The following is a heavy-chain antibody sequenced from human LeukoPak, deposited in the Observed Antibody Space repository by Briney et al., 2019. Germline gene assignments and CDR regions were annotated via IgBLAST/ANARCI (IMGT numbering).Heavy chain of an antibody. CDR1: GFTFNAFG. CDR2: IGTTSGAI. J-gene: IGHJ4*02. CDR3: ARFRTWGDKAFDY. V-gene: IGHV3-48*01. D-gene: IGHD2-21*02. Sequence: GGSLRLSCAASGFTFNAFGMNWVRQAPGQGLEWVSYIGTTSGAIYYADSVKGRFTISRDSAKNSLYLQMNSLRAEDTAVYYCARFRTWGDKAFDYWGQGTLVTVSS.